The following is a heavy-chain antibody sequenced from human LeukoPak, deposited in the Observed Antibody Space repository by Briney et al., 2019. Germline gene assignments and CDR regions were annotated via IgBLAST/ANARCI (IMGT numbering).Heavy chain of an antibody. D-gene: IGHD3-22*01. V-gene: IGHV4-34*01. CDR3: AALTYYYDSSGYYELGLFDY. J-gene: IGHJ4*02. Sequence: SETLSLTCAVYGGSFSGCYWSWIRQPPGKGLEWIGEIYHSGSTNYNPSLKSRVTISVDTSKNQFSLKLSSVTAADTAVYYCAALTYYYDSSGYYELGLFDYWGQGTLVTVSS. CDR1: GGSFSGCY. CDR2: IYHSGST.